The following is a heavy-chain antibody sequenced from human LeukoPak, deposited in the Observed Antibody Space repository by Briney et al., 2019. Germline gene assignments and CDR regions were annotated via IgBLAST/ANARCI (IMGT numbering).Heavy chain of an antibody. CDR2: IYHSGST. CDR1: GGSISSSNW. D-gene: IGHD6-13*01. J-gene: IGHJ6*03. V-gene: IGHV4-4*02. CDR3: ARDRYSSSWEDYYYYMDV. Sequence: SETLSLTCAVSGGSISSSNWWSWVRQPPGKGLEWIGEIYHSGSTNYNPSLKSRVTISVDTSKNQFSLKLSSVTAADTAVYYCARDRYSSSWEDYYYYMDVWGKGTTVTISS.